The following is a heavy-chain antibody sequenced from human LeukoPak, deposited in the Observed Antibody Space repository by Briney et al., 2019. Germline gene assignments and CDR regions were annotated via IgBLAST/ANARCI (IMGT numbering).Heavy chain of an antibody. Sequence: GGSLRLPCAASGFTFDDYAMHWVRQAPGKGLEWVSGISWNSGSIGYADSVKGRFTISRDNAKNSLYLQMNSLRAEDTAVYYCARDAHDIVVVPAANWGQGTLVTVSS. V-gene: IGHV3-9*01. D-gene: IGHD2-2*01. CDR2: ISWNSGSI. J-gene: IGHJ4*02. CDR1: GFTFDDYA. CDR3: ARDAHDIVVVPAAN.